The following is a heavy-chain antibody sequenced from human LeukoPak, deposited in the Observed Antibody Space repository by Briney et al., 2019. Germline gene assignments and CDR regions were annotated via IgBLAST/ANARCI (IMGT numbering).Heavy chain of an antibody. Sequence: SETLSLTCTVSGGSTSSYYWSWIRQPPGKGLEWIGYIYYSGSTNYNPSLKSRVTISVDTSKNQFSLKLSSVTAADTAVYYCAREADYYMDVWGKGTTVTVSS. V-gene: IGHV4-59*01. D-gene: IGHD6-25*01. CDR2: IYYSGST. J-gene: IGHJ6*03. CDR1: GGSTSSYY. CDR3: AREADYYMDV.